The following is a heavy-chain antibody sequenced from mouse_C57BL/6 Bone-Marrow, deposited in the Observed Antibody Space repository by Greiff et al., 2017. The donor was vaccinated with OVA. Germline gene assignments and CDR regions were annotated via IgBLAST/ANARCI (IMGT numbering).Heavy chain of an antibody. D-gene: IGHD1-1*01. Sequence: QVQLQQSGAELVRPGASVTLSCKASGYTFTDYEMHWVKQTPVHGLEWIGAIDPETGGTAYNQKFKGKAILTAAKSSSKAYMGLRSLTSEDSAVYYCTRGGSSYWWYFDVWGTGTTVTVSS. CDR3: TRGGSSYWWYFDV. CDR1: GYTFTDYE. J-gene: IGHJ1*03. CDR2: IDPETGGT. V-gene: IGHV1-15*01.